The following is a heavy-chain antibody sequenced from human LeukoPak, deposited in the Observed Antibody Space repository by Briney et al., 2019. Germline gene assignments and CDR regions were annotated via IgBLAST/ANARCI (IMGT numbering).Heavy chain of an antibody. Sequence: RTSETLSLTCTVSGGSISSYYWSWIRQPPGKGLEWIGYIYYSGNTNYNPSLKSRVTISVDTSKNQFSLKLSSVTAADTAVYYCTRHDFWSGYSINWFDPWGQGTLVTVSS. V-gene: IGHV4-59*08. CDR2: IYYSGNT. J-gene: IGHJ5*02. CDR3: TRHDFWSGYSINWFDP. D-gene: IGHD3-3*01. CDR1: GGSISSYY.